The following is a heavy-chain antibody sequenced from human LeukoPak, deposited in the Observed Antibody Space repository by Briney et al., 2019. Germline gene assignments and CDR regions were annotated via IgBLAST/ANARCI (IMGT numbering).Heavy chain of an antibody. CDR1: GFTFSIYW. Sequence: GGSLRLSCAASGFTFSIYWMTWVRQAPGKGLEWVANITQDGSDKYYVDSVKGRFTISRDNAKNSLYLQMNNLRAEDTAVYYCAREPGIAAAGGSLHNWFDPWGQGTLVTVSS. J-gene: IGHJ5*02. V-gene: IGHV3-7*01. CDR3: AREPGIAAAGGSLHNWFDP. CDR2: ITQDGSDK. D-gene: IGHD6-13*01.